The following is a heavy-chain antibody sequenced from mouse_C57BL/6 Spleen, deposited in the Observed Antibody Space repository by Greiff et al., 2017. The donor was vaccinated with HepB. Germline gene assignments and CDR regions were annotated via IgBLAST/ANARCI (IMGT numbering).Heavy chain of an antibody. D-gene: IGHD2-4*01. Sequence: QVQLQQPGAELVRPGSSVKLSCKASGYTFTSYWMHWVKQRPIQGLEWIGNIYPSDSETHYNQKFKDKATLTVDKSSSTAYMQLSSLTSEDSAVYYCARSGDYDGFAYWGQGTLVTVSA. CDR3: ARSGDYDGFAY. CDR2: IYPSDSET. J-gene: IGHJ3*01. CDR1: GYTFTSYW. V-gene: IGHV1-52*01.